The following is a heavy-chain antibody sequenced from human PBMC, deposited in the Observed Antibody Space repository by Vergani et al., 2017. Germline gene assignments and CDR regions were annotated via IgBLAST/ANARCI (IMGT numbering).Heavy chain of an antibody. CDR1: GVSIGSNSYY. J-gene: IGHJ6*02. CDR3: ARGVAVAGSGIYYYYYGMDV. V-gene: IGHV4-39*07. CDR2: IYYTGTT. D-gene: IGHD6-19*01. Sequence: QLQLQESGPGLVKPSETLSLTCTVSGVSIGSNSYYWGWIRQPPGKGLEWIGTIYYTGTTYYNEAHKSRLTISVDTSKNQFSLKLSSVTAADTAVYYCARGVAVAGSGIYYYYYGMDVWGQGTTVTVSS.